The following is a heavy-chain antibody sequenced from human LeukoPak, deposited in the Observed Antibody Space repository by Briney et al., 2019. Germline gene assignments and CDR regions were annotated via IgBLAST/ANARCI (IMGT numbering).Heavy chain of an antibody. V-gene: IGHV3-9*01. Sequence: GGSLRLSCAASGFTFDDYAMHRVRQAPGKGLEWVSGISWNSGSIGYADSVKGRFTISRDNAKNSLYLQMNSLRAEDTALYYCAKGGRVSSSLYYYDSSGHTDFDYWGQGTLVTVSS. CDR2: ISWNSGSI. CDR3: AKGGRVSSSLYYYDSSGHTDFDY. J-gene: IGHJ4*02. CDR1: GFTFDDYA. D-gene: IGHD3-22*01.